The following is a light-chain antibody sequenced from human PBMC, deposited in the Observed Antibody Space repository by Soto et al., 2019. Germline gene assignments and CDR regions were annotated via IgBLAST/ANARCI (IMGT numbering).Light chain of an antibody. CDR1: QSVSSY. J-gene: IGKJ1*01. CDR2: DAS. CDR3: QQRSNWPPT. Sequence: EIGLTQSPGTLSLSPGDRATLSCRASQSVSSYLAWYQQKPGQAPRLLIYDASNRATGIPARFSGSGSGTDFTLTISSLEPEDFAVYYCQQRSNWPPTFGQGTKVDIK. V-gene: IGKV3-11*01.